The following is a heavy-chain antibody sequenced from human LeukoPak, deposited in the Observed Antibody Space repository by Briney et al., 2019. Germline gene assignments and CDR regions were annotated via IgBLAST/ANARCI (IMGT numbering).Heavy chain of an antibody. CDR1: GFTFSSYW. V-gene: IGHV3-33*08. CDR2: IWNAGTNT. D-gene: IGHD3-16*01. CDR3: VGDTPPGGDYYLDY. J-gene: IGHJ4*02. Sequence: GGSLRLSRAASGFTFSSYWMSWVRQAPGKGLEWVALIWNAGTNTYYADSVKGRFTISRDNSKNTLYLQMNSLRAEDTAVYYCVGDTPPGGDYYLDYWGQGTLVIVSS.